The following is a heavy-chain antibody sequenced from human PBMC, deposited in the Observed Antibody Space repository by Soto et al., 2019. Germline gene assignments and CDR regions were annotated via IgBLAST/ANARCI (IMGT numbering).Heavy chain of an antibody. CDR3: ARGPEVIDY. CDR2: ISAYNGNT. CDR1: GGTFNTYT. Sequence: ASVKVSCKSSGGTFNTYTITWVRRAPGQGLERMGWISAYNGNTNYAQKLQGRVTMTTDTSTSTAYMELRSLRSDDTAVYYCARGPEVIDYWGQGTLVTVSS. V-gene: IGHV1-18*01. J-gene: IGHJ4*02. D-gene: IGHD2-21*01.